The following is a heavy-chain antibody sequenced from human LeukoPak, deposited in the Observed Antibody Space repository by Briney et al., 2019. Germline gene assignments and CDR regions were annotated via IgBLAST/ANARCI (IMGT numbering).Heavy chain of an antibody. CDR1: GYXLTELS. CDR3: STTNRSSWYRLNNWFDR. V-gene: IGHV1-24*01. CDR2: FHPEDGET. J-gene: IGHJ5*02. D-gene: IGHD6-13*01. Sequence: ASVKVSCKVSGYXLTELSIHWVRQAPGKGLEWMGGFHPEDGETIYAQKFQGRVTITKDTSTHTAYMELSSLRSDDTAVYYCSTTNRSSWYRLNNWFDRWGEGTLVTVYS.